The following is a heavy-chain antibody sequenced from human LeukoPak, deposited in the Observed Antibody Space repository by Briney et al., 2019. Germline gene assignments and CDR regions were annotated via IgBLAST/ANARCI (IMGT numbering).Heavy chain of an antibody. J-gene: IGHJ6*02. CDR3: TTPSDDYGDYFYYYYGMDV. D-gene: IGHD4-17*01. Sequence: PGGSLRLSCAASGFTFSSYAMTWVRQAPGKGLEWVGRIKSKTDGGTTDYAAPVKGRFTISRDDSKNTLYLQMNSLKTEDTAVYYCTTPSDDYGDYFYYYYGMDVWGQGTTVTVSS. V-gene: IGHV3-15*01. CDR1: GFTFSSYA. CDR2: IKSKTDGGTT.